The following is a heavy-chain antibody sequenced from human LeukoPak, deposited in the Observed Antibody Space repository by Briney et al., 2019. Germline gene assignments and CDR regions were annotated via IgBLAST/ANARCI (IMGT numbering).Heavy chain of an antibody. CDR1: GYSFTSYW. D-gene: IGHD2-2*01. V-gene: IGHV5-51*01. CDR3: ARQAGPAAIAFAFDI. J-gene: IGHJ3*02. Sequence: GESLKISCKGSGYSFTSYWIGWVRQMPGKGLEWMGIIYPGDSDTRYSPSFQGQVNISADKSISTPYLQWSSLKASDTAMYYCARQAGPAAIAFAFDIWGQGTMVTVSS. CDR2: IYPGDSDT.